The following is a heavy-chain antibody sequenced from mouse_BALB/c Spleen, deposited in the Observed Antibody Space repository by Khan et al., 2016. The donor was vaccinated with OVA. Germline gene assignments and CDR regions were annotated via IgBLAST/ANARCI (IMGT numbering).Heavy chain of an antibody. CDR3: AKGVWPYYYALDY. CDR1: GFSLTDYG. J-gene: IGHJ4*01. V-gene: IGHV2-6-5*01. Sequence: QVQLKESGPGLVAPSQSLSITCTVSGFSLTDYGVSWIRQPPGKGLEWLGVIWGGGNTYYNSALRSRLSISKDNSKSQVFLEMSSLQTDDTAMYYCAKGVWPYYYALDYWGQGTSVTVSS. CDR2: IWGGGNT.